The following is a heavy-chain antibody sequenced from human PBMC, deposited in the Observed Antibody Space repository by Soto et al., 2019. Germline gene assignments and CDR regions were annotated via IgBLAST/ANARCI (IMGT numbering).Heavy chain of an antibody. CDR2: ISGSGGST. CDR1: GFTFSSYA. J-gene: IGHJ4*02. Sequence: EVQLLESGGGLVQPGGSLRLSCAASGFTFSSYAMSWVRQAPGKGLEWVSAISGSGGSTYYADSVKGRFTISRDNSKNTLYLQMNRLRAEDTAVYYCAKTPTCTNGVCYFPYYFDYWGQGTLVTVSS. CDR3: AKTPTCTNGVCYFPYYFDY. D-gene: IGHD2-8*01. V-gene: IGHV3-23*01.